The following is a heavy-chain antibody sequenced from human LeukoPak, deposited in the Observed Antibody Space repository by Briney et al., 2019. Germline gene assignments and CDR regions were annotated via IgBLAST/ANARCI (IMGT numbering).Heavy chain of an antibody. Sequence: PGGSLRLSCAASGFTFSNAWMSWVRQGPGKGLEWVGRIKSKTDGGTTDYAAPVKGRFTISRDDSKNTLYLQMNSLKIEDTAVYYCTTGSSTWPHTPDDFDYWGQGTLVTVSS. CDR3: TTGSSTWPHTPDDFDY. CDR2: IKSKTDGGTT. CDR1: GFTFSNAW. J-gene: IGHJ4*02. V-gene: IGHV3-15*01. D-gene: IGHD6-13*01.